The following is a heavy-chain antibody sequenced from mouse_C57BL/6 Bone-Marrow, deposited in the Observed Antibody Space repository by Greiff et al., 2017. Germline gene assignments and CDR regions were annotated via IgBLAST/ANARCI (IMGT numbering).Heavy chain of an antibody. Sequence: ESGPGLVKPSQSLSLSCSVTGYSITSGYYWNWIRQFPGNKLEWMGYISYDGSNNYNPSLKNRISITRDTSKNQFFLKLNSVTTEDTATYYCAREGYYYAMDYWGQGTSGTVSS. D-gene: IGHD2-14*01. V-gene: IGHV3-6*01. J-gene: IGHJ4*01. CDR3: AREGYYYAMDY. CDR1: GYSITSGYY. CDR2: ISYDGSN.